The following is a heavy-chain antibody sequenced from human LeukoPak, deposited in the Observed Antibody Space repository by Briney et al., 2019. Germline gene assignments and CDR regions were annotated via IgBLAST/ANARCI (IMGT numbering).Heavy chain of an antibody. D-gene: IGHD6-13*01. CDR2: IYYSGST. J-gene: IGHJ5*02. Sequence: PSETLSLTCTVSGGSISSSSYSWGWIRQPPGKGLQWIGSIYYSGSTYYNPSLKSRVTISVDTSKNQSPLKLSSVTAADTAVYYCARDRPGIAAPWGQGTLVTVSS. CDR3: ARDRPGIAAP. V-gene: IGHV4-39*06. CDR1: GGSISSSSYS.